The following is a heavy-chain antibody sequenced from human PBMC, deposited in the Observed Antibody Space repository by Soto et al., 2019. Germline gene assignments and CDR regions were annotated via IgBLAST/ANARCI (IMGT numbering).Heavy chain of an antibody. J-gene: IGHJ4*02. D-gene: IGHD3-22*01. CDR2: ISPDGSST. CDR1: GFTFRSYW. V-gene: IGHV3-74*01. Sequence: GGSLRLSCAASGFTFRSYWMHWVRQAPGKGLVWVSRISPDGSSTSYADSVKGRFTISRDNAKNTLFLQMNSLRAEDTAVYYCAREASIHYDSSEHFDYWGQGTLVTVPS. CDR3: AREASIHYDSSEHFDY.